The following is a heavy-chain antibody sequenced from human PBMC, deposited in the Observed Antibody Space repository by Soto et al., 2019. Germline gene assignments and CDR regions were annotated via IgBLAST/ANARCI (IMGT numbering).Heavy chain of an antibody. CDR1: GFTFSLFG. D-gene: IGHD3-10*01. J-gene: IGHJ4*02. CDR2: IWYDGSKK. V-gene: IGHV3-33*01. CDR3: ARVRGGSGTFPPLY. Sequence: QVQLVESGGGVVQPGRSLRFSCAASGFTFSLFGMHWVRQAPGKGLEWVAVIWYDGSKKYYADSVKGRFTISRDNSNNMLHLEMNSLRAEDTAVYYCARVRGGSGTFPPLYWGQGTLVTVSS.